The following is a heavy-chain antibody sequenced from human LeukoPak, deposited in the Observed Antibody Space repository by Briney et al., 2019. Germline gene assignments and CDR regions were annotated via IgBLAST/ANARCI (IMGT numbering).Heavy chain of an antibody. J-gene: IGHJ2*01. CDR1: GFTFSSYA. Sequence: GGSLRLSCAASGFTFSSYAMSWVRQAPGKGLEWVSGISSSGSGGNTYYADSVKGRFTISRDSSRNTLFLHMNTLRAEDTAIYYCAKDRTVEASYWYFDLWGRGTLVTVSS. CDR2: ISSSGSGGNT. CDR3: AKDRTVEASYWYFDL. V-gene: IGHV3-23*01. D-gene: IGHD4-23*01.